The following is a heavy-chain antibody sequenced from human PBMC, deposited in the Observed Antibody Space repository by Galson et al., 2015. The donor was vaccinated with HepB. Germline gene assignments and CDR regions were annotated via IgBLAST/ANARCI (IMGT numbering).Heavy chain of an antibody. CDR1: GYTFTSYG. J-gene: IGHJ3*02. CDR3: ARDHSGDSSGYYLDAFDI. Sequence: SVKVSCKASGYTFTSYGISWVRQAPGQGLEWMGWTSAYNGNTNYAQKLQGRVTMTTNTSTSTAYMELRSLRSDDTAVYYCARDHSGDSSGYYLDAFDIWGQGTMVTVSS. CDR2: TSAYNGNT. V-gene: IGHV1-18*04. D-gene: IGHD3-22*01.